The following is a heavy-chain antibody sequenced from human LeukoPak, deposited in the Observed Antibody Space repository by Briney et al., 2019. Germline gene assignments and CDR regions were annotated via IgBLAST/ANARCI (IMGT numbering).Heavy chain of an antibody. CDR1: GFALSSHW. CDR2: VNRDGSET. V-gene: IGHV3-7*03. CDR3: ARNNGMDV. Sequence: GGSLRLSCAASGFALSSHWMTWVRQVPGRGPEWVANVNRDGSETYYLDSVKGRFTICKDNAKNSLYLQMNSLRAEDTALYHCARNNGMDVWGQGTTVIVSS. J-gene: IGHJ6*02.